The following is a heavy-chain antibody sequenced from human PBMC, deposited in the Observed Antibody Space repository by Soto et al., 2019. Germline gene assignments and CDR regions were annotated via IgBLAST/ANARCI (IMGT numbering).Heavy chain of an antibody. D-gene: IGHD5-18*01. V-gene: IGHV3-23*01. Sequence: PGGSLILSCTASGFTFSSYAMSWVRQAPGKGMEWVSAIIGSGGSTYYADSVKGRFTISRDNSKNTLYLQMNSLRVEDTAVYYCAKNLQLWFKFDYWGQGTLVTVSS. CDR1: GFTFSSYA. CDR2: IIGSGGST. CDR3: AKNLQLWFKFDY. J-gene: IGHJ4*02.